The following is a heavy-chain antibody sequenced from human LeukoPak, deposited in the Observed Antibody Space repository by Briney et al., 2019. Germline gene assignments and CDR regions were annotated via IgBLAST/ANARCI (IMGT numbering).Heavy chain of an antibody. CDR2: IYYSGST. V-gene: IGHV4-59*12. CDR3: ARGLTSSSLGAFDI. Sequence: SETLSLTCTVSGGSISSYYWSWIRQPPGKGLEWIGYIYYSGSTNYNPSLKSRVTMSVDTSKNQFSLKLSSVTAADTAVYYCARGLTSSSLGAFDIWGQGTMVTVSS. D-gene: IGHD6-6*01. CDR1: GGSISSYY. J-gene: IGHJ3*02.